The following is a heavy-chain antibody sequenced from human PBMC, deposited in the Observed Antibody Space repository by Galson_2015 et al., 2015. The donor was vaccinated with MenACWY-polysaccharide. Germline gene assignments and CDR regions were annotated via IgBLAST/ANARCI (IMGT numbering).Heavy chain of an antibody. Sequence: SLRLSCAAPGFTFSNYWMSWVRQAPGKGLEWVANIKQDGSAEYYVDSVRGRFTISRDNAKNSVYLQMSSLRAEDTAVYYCARDNWDDYWGQGTLVTVSS. J-gene: IGHJ4*02. CDR1: GFTFSNYW. CDR2: IKQDGSAE. V-gene: IGHV3-7*01. D-gene: IGHD7-27*01. CDR3: ARDNWDDY.